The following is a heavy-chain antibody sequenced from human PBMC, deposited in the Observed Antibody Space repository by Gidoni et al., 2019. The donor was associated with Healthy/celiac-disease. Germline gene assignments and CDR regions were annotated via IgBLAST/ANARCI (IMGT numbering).Heavy chain of an antibody. D-gene: IGHD6-13*01. V-gene: IGHV3-33*01. CDR1: GFTFSSYG. CDR3: ARDGNIAAAGFLDV. Sequence: QVQLVESGGGVVQPGRSLRLSCAASGFTFSSYGMHWVRQAPGKGLEWVAVIWYDGSNKYYADSVKGRFTISRDNSKNTLYLQMNSLRAEDTAVYYCARDGNIAAAGFLDVWGQGTTVTVSS. J-gene: IGHJ6*02. CDR2: IWYDGSNK.